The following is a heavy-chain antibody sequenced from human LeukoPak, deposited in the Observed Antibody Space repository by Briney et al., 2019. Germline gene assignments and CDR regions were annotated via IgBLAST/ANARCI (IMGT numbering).Heavy chain of an antibody. CDR2: IKQDGSEK. CDR3: ATIHSGSYYMGFDY. CDR1: GFTFSSYA. J-gene: IGHJ4*02. D-gene: IGHD1-26*01. Sequence: GGSLRLSCAASGFTFSSYAMSWVRQAPGKGLEWVANIKQDGSEKYYVDSVKGRFTISKDNAKNSLYLQMNSLRAEDTAVYYCATIHSGSYYMGFDYWGQGTLVTVSS. V-gene: IGHV3-7*01.